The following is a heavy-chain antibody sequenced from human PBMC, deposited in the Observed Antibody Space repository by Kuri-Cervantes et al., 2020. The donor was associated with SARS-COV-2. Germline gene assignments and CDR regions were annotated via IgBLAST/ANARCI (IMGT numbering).Heavy chain of an antibody. CDR2: IDWDDDK. J-gene: IGHJ4*02. CDR3: AHTSSLVIQYYFDY. Sequence: SGPTLVKPTQTLTLTCTFSGFSLSTSGMCVSWIRQPPGKALEWLALIDWDDDKSYSTSLKSRLTISKDTSKSQVVLTMTNMDPVDTATYYCAHTSSLVIQYYFDYWGQGTLVTVSS. D-gene: IGHD3-22*01. CDR1: GFSLSTSGMC. V-gene: IGHV2-70*12.